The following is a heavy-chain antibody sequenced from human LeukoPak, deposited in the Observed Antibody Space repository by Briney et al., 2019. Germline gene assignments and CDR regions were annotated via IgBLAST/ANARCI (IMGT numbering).Heavy chain of an antibody. D-gene: IGHD2-21*02. Sequence: PGGSLRLSCAASGFTFSSYAMSWVRQAPGKGLEWVSAISGSGGSTYYADSVKGRFTISRDNSKNTLYLQMNSLRAEDTAVYYCAAPDIVVVTAIGLGTFDYWGQGTLVTVSS. CDR3: AAPDIVVVTAIGLGTFDY. CDR2: ISGSGGST. J-gene: IGHJ4*02. V-gene: IGHV3-23*01. CDR1: GFTFSSYA.